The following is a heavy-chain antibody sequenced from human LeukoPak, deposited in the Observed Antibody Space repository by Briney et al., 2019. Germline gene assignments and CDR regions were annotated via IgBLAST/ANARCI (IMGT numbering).Heavy chain of an antibody. CDR3: AIGLIVGATDAFDI. J-gene: IGHJ3*02. D-gene: IGHD1-26*01. V-gene: IGHV1-18*01. Sequence: ASVKVSCKASGYTFTRFGITWVRQAPGQGLEWMGLISGYNGYTHYAQNLQGRVTMTTDTSTNTAYMELSSLRSEDTAVYYCAIGLIVGATDAFDIWGQGTMVTVSS. CDR2: ISGYNGYT. CDR1: GYTFTRFG.